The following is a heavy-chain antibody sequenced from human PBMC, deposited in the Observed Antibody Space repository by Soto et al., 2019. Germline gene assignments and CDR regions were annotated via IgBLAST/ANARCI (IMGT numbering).Heavy chain of an antibody. Sequence: SETLSLTCTVSGGSISSGDYYWSWIRQPPGKGLEWIGYIYYSGSTNYNPSLKSRVTISVDTSKNQFSLKLSSVTAADTAVYYCARLYYDSSGYYLRYFDYWGRGALVTVSS. CDR1: GGSISSGDYY. D-gene: IGHD3-22*01. J-gene: IGHJ4*02. V-gene: IGHV4-61*08. CDR3: ARLYYDSSGYYLRYFDY. CDR2: IYYSGST.